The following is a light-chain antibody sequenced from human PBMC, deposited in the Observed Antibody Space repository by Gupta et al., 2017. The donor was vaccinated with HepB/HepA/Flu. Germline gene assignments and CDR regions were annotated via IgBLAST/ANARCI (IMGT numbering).Light chain of an antibody. CDR1: SSNIGAGYD. CDR3: QSYDSSLSLYV. CDR2: GNN. J-gene: IGLJ1*01. V-gene: IGLV1-40*01. Sequence: QSVLTPPPSVSGAPGQRVTISCTGSSSNIGAGYDVHWYQQLPGTAPKLLIYGNNNRPSGVPDRFSGSKSGTSASLAITGLQAEDEAGYYCQSYDSSLSLYVFGTGTKVTVL.